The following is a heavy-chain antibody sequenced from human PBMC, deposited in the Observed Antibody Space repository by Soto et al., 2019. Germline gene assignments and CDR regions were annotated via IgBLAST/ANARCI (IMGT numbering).Heavy chain of an antibody. V-gene: IGHV3-33*01. J-gene: IGHJ5*02. CDR3: AREYCSGGSCFFDP. CDR1: GFTFSSYG. Sequence: QVQLVESGGGVVQPGRSLRLSCAASGFTFSSYGMHWVRQAPGKGLEWVAVIWYDGSNKYYADSVKGRFTISRDNSKNTLYLQMNSLRAEDTAVYYCAREYCSGGSCFFDPWGQGTLVTVSP. D-gene: IGHD2-15*01. CDR2: IWYDGSNK.